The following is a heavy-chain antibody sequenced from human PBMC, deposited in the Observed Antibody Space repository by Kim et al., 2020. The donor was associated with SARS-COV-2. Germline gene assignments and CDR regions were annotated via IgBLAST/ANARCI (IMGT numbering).Heavy chain of an antibody. CDR2: IKSEGTGI. CDR1: GFTFTTYC. Sequence: GGSLRLSCADSGFTFTTYCMHWVRQAPGKGLEWVSRIKSEGTGITYADSVKGQFTISRDNANNTLYLQMDNLRDDDTAVYYCASDTALYGLDVWGQGTMVTASS. V-gene: IGHV3-74*03. CDR3: ASDTALYGLDV. D-gene: IGHD5-18*01. J-gene: IGHJ6*02.